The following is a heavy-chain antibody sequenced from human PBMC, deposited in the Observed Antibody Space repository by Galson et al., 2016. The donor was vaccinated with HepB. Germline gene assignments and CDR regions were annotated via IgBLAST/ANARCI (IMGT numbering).Heavy chain of an antibody. J-gene: IGHJ4*02. Sequence: SLRLSCAASGFIFRDFSMHWVRQAPGKGLEWMAVISDDGSTQYYADPVKGRFTISRDNSKNTLYLQKNSLRLEDTAVYYCARGLGRISWSFDYWGQRTLVTVSS. D-gene: IGHD6-19*01. CDR3: ARGLGRISWSFDY. CDR1: GFIFRDFS. CDR2: ISDDGSTQ. V-gene: IGHV3-30-3*01.